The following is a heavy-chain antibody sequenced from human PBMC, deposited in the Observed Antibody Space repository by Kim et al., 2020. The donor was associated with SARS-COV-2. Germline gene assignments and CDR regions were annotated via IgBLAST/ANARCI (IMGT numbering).Heavy chain of an antibody. CDR1: GFTVSNSD. V-gene: IGHV3-66*01. J-gene: IGHJ4*02. CDR2: IFAGGST. Sequence: GGSLRLSCAASGFTVSNSDMSWVRQSPGKGLEWVSAIFAGGSTHYADSVKGRFTISRDNSRNTLYLQMNSLRAEDTDVDYCPGPAGYFDYWGQETLVTVS. CDR3: PGPAGYFDY. D-gene: IGHD7-27*01.